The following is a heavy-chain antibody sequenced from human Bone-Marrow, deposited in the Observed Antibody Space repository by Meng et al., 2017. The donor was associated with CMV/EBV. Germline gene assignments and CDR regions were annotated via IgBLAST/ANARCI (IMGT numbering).Heavy chain of an antibody. J-gene: IGHJ6*02. V-gene: IGHV3-30*04. D-gene: IGHD3-3*01. CDR3: ARTRGYYDFWSGSLGDGMDV. CDR1: GFTFSSYA. Sequence: GESLKISCAASGFTFSSYAMHWVRQAPGKGLEWVAVISYDGSNKYYADSVKGRFTISRDNSKNTLYLQMNSLRAEDTAVYYCARTRGYYDFWSGSLGDGMDVWGQGTTVTVSS. CDR2: ISYDGSNK.